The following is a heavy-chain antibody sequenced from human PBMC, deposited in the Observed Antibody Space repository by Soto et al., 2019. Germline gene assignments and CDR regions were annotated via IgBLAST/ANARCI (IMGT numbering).Heavy chain of an antibody. J-gene: IGHJ4*02. D-gene: IGHD6-19*01. CDR1: GGSITTNGHY. CDR3: AREQWGFDS. CDR2: IYYTGNS. Sequence: QVELQESGPELVKPSQTLSLTCSVSGGSITTNGHYWTWIRQHPGQGLEWIAYIYYTGNSYLNPSLKSRLSISVDTSKNQFSLELRSVTAADTAVYYCAREQWGFDSWGQGTVVTVSS. V-gene: IGHV4-31*03.